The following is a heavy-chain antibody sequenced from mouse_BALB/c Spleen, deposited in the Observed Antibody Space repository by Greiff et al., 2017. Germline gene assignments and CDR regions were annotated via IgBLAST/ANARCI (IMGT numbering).Heavy chain of an antibody. J-gene: IGHJ4*01. CDR3: ARRGNYYYAMDY. Sequence: DVHLVESGGGLVKPGGSLKLSCAASGFTFSSYAMSWVRQTPEKRLEWVASISSGGSTYYPDSVKGRFTISRDNARNILYLQMSSLRSEDTAMYYCARRGNYYYAMDYWGQGTSVTVSS. V-gene: IGHV5-6-5*01. CDR1: GFTFSSYA. D-gene: IGHD4-1*02. CDR2: ISSGGST.